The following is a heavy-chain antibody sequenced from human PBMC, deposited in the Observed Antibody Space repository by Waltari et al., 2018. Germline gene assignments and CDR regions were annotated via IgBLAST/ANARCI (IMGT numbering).Heavy chain of an antibody. CDR1: ERSISSDS. V-gene: IGHV4-59*08. CDR3: ARHITFNYDFYGMDV. D-gene: IGHD3-16*01. Sequence: QVQLQESGPGLVKPSETLSLTCTVSERSISSDSWSWIRQPPGKGLEWIGYIFDSGTTNYNPSLKSRVTISLDTSKNQISLKLNSVTAADTAVYYCARHITFNYDFYGMDVWGQGTTVTVSS. CDR2: IFDSGTT. J-gene: IGHJ6*02.